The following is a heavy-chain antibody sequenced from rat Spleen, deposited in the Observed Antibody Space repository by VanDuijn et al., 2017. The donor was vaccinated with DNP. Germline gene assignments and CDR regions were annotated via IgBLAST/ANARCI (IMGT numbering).Heavy chain of an antibody. J-gene: IGHJ2*01. CDR2: ISSGGST. Sequence: QVQVKESGPGLVQPSQTLSLTCTVSGFSLTSYGVSWVRQPPGKGLEWIAAISSGGSTYYSSILKSRLSINRDTSKSQVFLKMNSLQTEDTAIYFCARGGDLYWGQGVMFTVSS. CDR3: ARGGDLY. CDR1: GFSLTSYG. V-gene: IGHV2S12*01.